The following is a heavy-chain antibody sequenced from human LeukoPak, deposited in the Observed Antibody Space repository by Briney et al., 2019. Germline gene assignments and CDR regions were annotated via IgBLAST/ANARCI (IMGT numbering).Heavy chain of an antibody. CDR3: ARVQPHYYDSSGYYYPYYFDY. J-gene: IGHJ4*02. CDR1: GGSISSGDYY. Sequence: SETLSLTCTVSGGSISSGDYYWSWIRQPPGKGLEWIGYIYYSGSTYYNPSLKSRVTISVDTSKNQFSLKLSSVTAADTAVYYRARVQPHYYDSSGYYYPYYFDYWGQGTLVTVSS. CDR2: IYYSGST. D-gene: IGHD3-22*01. V-gene: IGHV4-30-4*01.